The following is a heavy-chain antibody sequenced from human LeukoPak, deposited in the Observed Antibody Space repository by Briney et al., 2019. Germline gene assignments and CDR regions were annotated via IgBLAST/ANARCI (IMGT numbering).Heavy chain of an antibody. CDR3: AREGDARDAFDI. CDR2: IYYSGRT. Sequence: SETLSLTCTVSGGSISSYYWSWIRQPPGKGLEWIGYIYYSGRTNYNPSLKSRVTISVDTAKNQFSLKLSSVTAADTAVYYCAREGDARDAFDIWGQGTMVTVSS. CDR1: GGSISSYY. D-gene: IGHD2-2*01. J-gene: IGHJ3*02. V-gene: IGHV4-59*01.